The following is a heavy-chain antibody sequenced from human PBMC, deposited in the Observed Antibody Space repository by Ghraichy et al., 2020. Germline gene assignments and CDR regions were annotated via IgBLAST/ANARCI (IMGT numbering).Heavy chain of an antibody. CDR1: GGSLSSYY. J-gene: IGHJ4*02. D-gene: IGHD5-18*01. V-gene: IGHV4-59*08. CDR3: ARLLNTRGDSYGPFDY. CDR2: IYYSGST. Sequence: SETLSLTCTVSGGSLSSYYWSWIRQPPGKGLEWIGYIYYSGSTNYNPSLKSRVTISVDPSKNQFSLKLSSLTAADTAVYCCARLLNTRGDSYGPFDYWGQGTLVIVSS.